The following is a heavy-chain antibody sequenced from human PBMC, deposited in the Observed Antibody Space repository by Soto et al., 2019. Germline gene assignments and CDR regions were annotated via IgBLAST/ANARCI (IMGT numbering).Heavy chain of an antibody. CDR1: GFTFSRSP. Sequence: EVQLVQSGGGFVQPGGSLRLSCAASGFTFSRSPMSWVRQVPGKGLEWISAIRDDGSSVYYVDSVKGRFTISRDNSKNTSSLRMKNLRAQDTAIYYCVRGRYTMSDLWSAFSSDWGQGALVIVSS. CDR2: IRDDGSSV. J-gene: IGHJ4*02. CDR3: VRGRYTMSDLWSAFSSD. D-gene: IGHD3-3*01. V-gene: IGHV3-23*04.